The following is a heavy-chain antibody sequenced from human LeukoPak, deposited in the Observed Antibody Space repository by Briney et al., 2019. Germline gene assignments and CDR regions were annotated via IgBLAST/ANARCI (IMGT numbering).Heavy chain of an antibody. D-gene: IGHD3-10*01. CDR3: ARGSMVRGVKPPTFDY. V-gene: IGHV3-48*01. J-gene: IGHJ4*02. Sequence: GGSLRLSCAASGFTFSSYSMNWVRQAPGKGLEWVSYISSSSSTIYYADSVKGRFTISRDNAKNSLYLQMNSLRAEDTAVYYCARGSMVRGVKPPTFDYWGQGTLVTVSS. CDR2: ISSSSSTI. CDR1: GFTFSSYS.